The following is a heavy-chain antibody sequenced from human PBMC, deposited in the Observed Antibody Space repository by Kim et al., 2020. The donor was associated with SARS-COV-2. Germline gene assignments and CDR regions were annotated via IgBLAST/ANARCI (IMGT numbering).Heavy chain of an antibody. J-gene: IGHJ4*02. V-gene: IGHV1-69*02. Sequence: SVKVSCKASGGTFSSYTISWVRQAPGQGLEWMGRIIPILGIANYAQKFQGRVTITADKSTSTAYMELSSLRSADTAVYYCSRTSGYSHGYLDYWGQGTLVTVSS. CDR1: GGTFSSYT. CDR2: IIPILGIA. CDR3: SRTSGYSHGYLDY. D-gene: IGHD5-18*01.